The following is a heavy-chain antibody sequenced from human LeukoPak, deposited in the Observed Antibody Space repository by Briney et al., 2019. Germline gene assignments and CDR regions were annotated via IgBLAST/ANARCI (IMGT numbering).Heavy chain of an antibody. Sequence: PGGSLRLSCAASGITFSSYAMSWVRQAPGRGLEWVSAISDSGGSTYYADSVKGRVTISRDNSKNTLYLQMNSLRAEDTAVYYCANQLSSSSPFDYWGQGTLVTVSS. CDR2: ISDSGGST. V-gene: IGHV3-23*01. CDR1: GITFSSYA. D-gene: IGHD6-6*01. CDR3: ANQLSSSSPFDY. J-gene: IGHJ4*02.